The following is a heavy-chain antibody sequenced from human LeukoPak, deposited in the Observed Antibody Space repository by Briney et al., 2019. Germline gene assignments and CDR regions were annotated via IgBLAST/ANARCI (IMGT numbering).Heavy chain of an antibody. Sequence: PGGSLRLSCAASGFTFSSYAMSWVRQAPGKGLEWVSAISGSGGSTYYADSVKGRFTISRDNSKNTLYLQMNSLRAGDTAVYYCAKVGVVELWLYYFDYWGQGTLVTVSS. V-gene: IGHV3-23*01. CDR3: AKVGVVELWLYYFDY. CDR1: GFTFSSYA. D-gene: IGHD5-18*01. CDR2: ISGSGGST. J-gene: IGHJ4*02.